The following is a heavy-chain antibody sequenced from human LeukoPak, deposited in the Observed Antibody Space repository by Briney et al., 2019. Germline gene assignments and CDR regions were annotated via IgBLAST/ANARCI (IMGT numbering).Heavy chain of an antibody. V-gene: IGHV3-11*04. Sequence: PGGSLRLSCAASGFTVSSNYMSWVRQAPGKGLEWISYISTTGDRIQYADSVKGRFTISRDNAKNSLYLQMNSLRAEDTAVYYCVRDTKEYWGQGTLVTVSS. CDR2: ISTTGDRI. J-gene: IGHJ4*02. D-gene: IGHD2-8*01. CDR1: GFTVSSNY. CDR3: VRDTKEY.